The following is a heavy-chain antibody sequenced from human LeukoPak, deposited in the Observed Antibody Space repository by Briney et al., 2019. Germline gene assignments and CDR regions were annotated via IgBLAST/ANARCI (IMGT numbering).Heavy chain of an antibody. CDR2: IYHSGST. J-gene: IGHJ4*02. Sequence: PSETLSLTCAVSGGSISSGGYSWSWIRQPPGKGLERIGYIYHSGSTYYNPSLKSRVTISVDTSKNQFSLKLSSVTAADTAVYYCARGKRVYYFDYWGQGTLVTVSS. CDR3: ARGKRVYYFDY. V-gene: IGHV4-30-2*05. CDR1: GGSISSGGYS. D-gene: IGHD6-25*01.